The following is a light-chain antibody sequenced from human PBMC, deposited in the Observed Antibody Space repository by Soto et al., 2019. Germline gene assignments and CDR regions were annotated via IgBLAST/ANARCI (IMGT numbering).Light chain of an antibody. CDR1: QSVSNY. CDR2: GAS. V-gene: IGKV3-20*01. J-gene: IGKJ1*01. Sequence: IVWTQSPGTLSLSPGERATLSCRASQSVSNYLSWYQRKPGQAPRLLIYGASSRATGRPDRFSGSGSGTDFTLTISKLEPEDFAVYYCHQYGGSDRTFGQGTKVEIK. CDR3: HQYGGSDRT.